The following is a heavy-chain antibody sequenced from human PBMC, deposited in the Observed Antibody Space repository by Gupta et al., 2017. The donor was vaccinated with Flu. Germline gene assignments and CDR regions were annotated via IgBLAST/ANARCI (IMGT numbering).Heavy chain of an antibody. J-gene: IGHJ4*02. CDR2: IKSKTDGGTT. D-gene: IGHD3-22*01. V-gene: IGHV3-15*01. CDR1: GFTFSNAW. Sequence: EVQLVESGGGLVKPGGSLRLSCAASGFTFSNAWMSWVRQAPGKGLEWVGRIKSKTDGGTTDYAAPVKGRFTISRDDSKNTLYLRMNSLKTEDTAVYYCTTANYYDSSGYYSDYWGQGTLVSVSS. CDR3: TTANYYDSSGYYSDY.